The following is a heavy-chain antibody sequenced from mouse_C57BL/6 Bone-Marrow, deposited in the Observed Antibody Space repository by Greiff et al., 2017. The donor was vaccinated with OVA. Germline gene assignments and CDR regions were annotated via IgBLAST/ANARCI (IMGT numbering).Heavy chain of an antibody. CDR2: INPNNGGT. J-gene: IGHJ4*01. Sequence: EVQGVESGPELVKPGASVKIPCKASGYTFTDYNMDWVKQSHGKSLEWIGDINPNNGGTIYNQKFKGKATLTVDKSSSTAYMELRSLTSEDTAVYYCARWYYGSRDAMDYWGQGTSVTVSS. CDR1: GYTFTDYN. D-gene: IGHD1-1*01. V-gene: IGHV1-18*01. CDR3: ARWYYGSRDAMDY.